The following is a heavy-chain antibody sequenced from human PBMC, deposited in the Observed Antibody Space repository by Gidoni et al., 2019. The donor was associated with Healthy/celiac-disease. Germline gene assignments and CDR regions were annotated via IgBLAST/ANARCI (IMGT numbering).Heavy chain of an antibody. D-gene: IGHD4-17*01. V-gene: IGHV4-59*01. Sequence: QVQLQESGPGLVKPSETLYLTCTASGGSISGYYWSWIRQPPGKGLEWIGYIYYSVSTNYNPSLKSRVTISVDTSKNQFSLKLSSVTAADTAVYYCARTRVTTFFYYYGMDVWGQGTTVTVSS. CDR3: ARTRVTTFFYYYGMDV. CDR1: GGSISGYY. J-gene: IGHJ6*02. CDR2: IYYSVST.